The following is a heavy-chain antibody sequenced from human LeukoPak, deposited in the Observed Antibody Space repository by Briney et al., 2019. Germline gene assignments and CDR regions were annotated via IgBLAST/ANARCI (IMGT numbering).Heavy chain of an antibody. D-gene: IGHD3-10*01. Sequence: ASVKVSCKASGYTFTGYYMHWVRQAPGQGLEWMGWINPNSGGTNYAQKFQGRVTMTRDTSISTAYMELSRLRSGDTAVYYCARLPDYGSGSYGEDYWGQGTLVTVSS. CDR3: ARLPDYGSGSYGEDY. CDR2: INPNSGGT. CDR1: GYTFTGYY. J-gene: IGHJ4*02. V-gene: IGHV1-2*02.